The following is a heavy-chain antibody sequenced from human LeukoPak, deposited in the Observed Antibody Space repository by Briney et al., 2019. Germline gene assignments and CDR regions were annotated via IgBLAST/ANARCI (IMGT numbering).Heavy chain of an antibody. CDR3: ARLITGTTTAFDI. CDR1: GGSISGYY. D-gene: IGHD1-7*01. V-gene: IGHV4-4*07. CDR2: IYTSGST. J-gene: IGHJ3*02. Sequence: SETLSLTCTVSGGSISGYYWSWIRQPAGKGLEWIGRIYTSGSTHYNPSLKSRVTMSVDTSKNQFSLKLSSVTAADTAVYYCARLITGTTTAFDIWGQGTMVTVSS.